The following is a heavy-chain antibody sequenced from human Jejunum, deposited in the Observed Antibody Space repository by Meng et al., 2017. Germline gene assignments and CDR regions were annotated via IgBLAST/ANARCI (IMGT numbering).Heavy chain of an antibody. J-gene: IGHJ5*02. CDR3: AREVVPAAMFGWFDP. CDR1: GGSISTAGYY. Sequence: QLRESGPGLGKPSGTLSLTCAVSGGSISTAGYYWGWIRQSPGKGLEWIGSIFYSGTTYYNPSLKSRVTISIDTSKNQFSLKMNSVTAADTAVYYCAREVVPAAMFGWFDPWGQGTLVTVSS. V-gene: IGHV4-39*07. D-gene: IGHD2-2*01. CDR2: IFYSGTT.